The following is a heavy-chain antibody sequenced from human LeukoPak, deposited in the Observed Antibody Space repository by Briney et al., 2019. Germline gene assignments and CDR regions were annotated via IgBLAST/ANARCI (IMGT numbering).Heavy chain of an antibody. D-gene: IGHD6-19*01. Sequence: GSLRLSCAASGFTFSSYAMHWVRQAPGKGLEYVSAISSNGGSTYYANSVKGRFTISRDNAKHSLYLQMNSLRAEDTAVYYCARSPTGSGWYYFDYWGQGTLVTVSS. CDR1: GFTFSSYA. J-gene: IGHJ4*02. V-gene: IGHV3-64*01. CDR2: ISSNGGST. CDR3: ARSPTGSGWYYFDY.